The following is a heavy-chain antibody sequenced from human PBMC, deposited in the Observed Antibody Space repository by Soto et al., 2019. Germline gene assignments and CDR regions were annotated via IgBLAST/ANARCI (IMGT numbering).Heavy chain of an antibody. D-gene: IGHD1-26*01. J-gene: IGHJ6*02. CDR2: ISYDGGSK. CDR3: AKDGKAGYGMDV. Sequence: GGSLRLSCAASGFTFSIYGMHWVRQAPGKGLEWVAVISYDGGSKYYADSVKGRLTISRDNPKNTLYLQMNSLRAEDTAVYYCAKDGKAGYGMDVWGQGTTVTVSS. V-gene: IGHV3-30*18. CDR1: GFTFSIYG.